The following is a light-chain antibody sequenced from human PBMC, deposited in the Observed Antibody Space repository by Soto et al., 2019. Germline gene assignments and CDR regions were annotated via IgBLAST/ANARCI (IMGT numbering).Light chain of an antibody. V-gene: IGKV1-5*03. J-gene: IGKJ2*01. CDR3: QQYNSYPYT. Sequence: DIQMTQSPSPLSASVGDRVTITCRASQSINSWLAWYQQKPGTAPKVLIYKAYSLQSGVPSRFSGSGSGTEFTLTISSLQPDDFATYYCQQYNSYPYTFGQGTKLEIK. CDR1: QSINSW. CDR2: KAY.